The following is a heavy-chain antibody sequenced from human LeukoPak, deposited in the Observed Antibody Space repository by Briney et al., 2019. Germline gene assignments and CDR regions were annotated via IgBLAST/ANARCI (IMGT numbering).Heavy chain of an antibody. CDR1: GYTFTSYY. CDR3: ARGGVWLPYYHYYYMDV. D-gene: IGHD5-24*01. J-gene: IGHJ6*03. CDR2: INPSGGST. V-gene: IGHV1-46*01. Sequence: ASVKVSCKASGYTFTSYYMHWVRQAPGQGLEWMGIINPSGGSTSYAQKFQGRVTMTRDMSTSTVYMELSSLRSEDTAVYYCARGGVWLPYYHYYYMDVWGKGTTVTVSS.